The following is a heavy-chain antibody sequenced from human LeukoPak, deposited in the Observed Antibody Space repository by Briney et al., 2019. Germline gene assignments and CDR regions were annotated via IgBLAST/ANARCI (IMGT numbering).Heavy chain of an antibody. Sequence: SETLSLTCTVSRGFITSHSWGWVRQPPGKGLEGIVHIHYSGTTSYNPSLKSRVTITSDTSNAPFSLKLSSVTAAATAMYYCARWGVPSFAFWGRGALVTVSS. CDR1: RGFITSHS. J-gene: IGHJ4*02. V-gene: IGHV4-59*11. CDR3: ARWGVPSFAF. D-gene: IGHD3-16*01. CDR2: IHYSGTT.